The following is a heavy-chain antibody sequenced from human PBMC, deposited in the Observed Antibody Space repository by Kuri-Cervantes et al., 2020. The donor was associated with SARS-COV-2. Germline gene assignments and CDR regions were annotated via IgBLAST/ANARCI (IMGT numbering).Heavy chain of an antibody. CDR3: ARDSKYYDFWSGYSPPYYYYGMDI. CDR1: GCNFSSYA. V-gene: IGHV3-30*14. CDR2: ISYDGSNN. D-gene: IGHD3-3*01. Sequence: SLSLYSAAYGCNFSSYAMHLVRKAPCQGLERVAVISYDGSNNNYADSVKGRYTISRDNSKNTLYLQMNRLKAEYTALYYCARDSKYYDFWSGYSPPYYYYGMDIWGQGTTVTVSS. J-gene: IGHJ6*01.